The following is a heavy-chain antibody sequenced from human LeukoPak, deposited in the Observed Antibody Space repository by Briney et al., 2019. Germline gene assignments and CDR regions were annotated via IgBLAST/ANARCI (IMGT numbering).Heavy chain of an antibody. V-gene: IGHV3-30*02. J-gene: IGHJ4*02. CDR3: AKDQGKYSSSSFDY. D-gene: IGHD6-6*01. CDR1: GFTFSSYG. CDR2: IWYGGSNK. Sequence: GGSLRLSCAASGFTFSSYGMLWVRQAPGKGLEWVAVIWYGGSNKYYADSVKGRFTISRDNSKNTLYLQMNSLRAEDTAVYYCAKDQGKYSSSSFDYWGQGTLVTVSS.